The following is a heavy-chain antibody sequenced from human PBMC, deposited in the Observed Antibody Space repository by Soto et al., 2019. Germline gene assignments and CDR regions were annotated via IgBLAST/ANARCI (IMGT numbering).Heavy chain of an antibody. D-gene: IGHD2-15*01. V-gene: IGHV4-39*01. CDR3: VSGGPWVGFDY. Sequence: QLQLQQSGPGLVKPSETLSLTCTVSGGSISSSDYYWGWIRQPPGKGLEWIGKIYYSGTASYNPSLKSRVTISVDTSKNQVSLKLSSVTAAETAVYICVSGGPWVGFDYWGQGTLVTVSS. CDR2: IYYSGTA. CDR1: GGSISSSDYY. J-gene: IGHJ4*02.